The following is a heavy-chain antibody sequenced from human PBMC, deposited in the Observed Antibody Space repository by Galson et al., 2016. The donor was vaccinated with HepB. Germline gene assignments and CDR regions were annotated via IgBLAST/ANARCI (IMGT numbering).Heavy chain of an antibody. D-gene: IGHD5-24*01. CDR2: ISYDGNNK. CDR1: GFTFGRFW. Sequence: SLRLSCAASGFTFGRFWMTWVRQAPGEGLEWVTIISYDGNNKYYADSVEGRFTISRDNSKNTLYLQMNSLRAEDTAVYYCAREQGKWLQAQYYFDFWGHGILVTVSS. V-gene: IGHV3-30-3*01. J-gene: IGHJ4*01. CDR3: AREQGKWLQAQYYFDF.